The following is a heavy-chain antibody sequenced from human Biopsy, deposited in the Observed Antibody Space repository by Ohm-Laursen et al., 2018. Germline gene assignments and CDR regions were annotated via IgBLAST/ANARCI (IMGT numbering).Heavy chain of an antibody. CDR3: VTTTMDTSGWYGNYFDS. D-gene: IGHD6-19*01. CDR2: ISYSGNT. J-gene: IGHJ4*02. Sequence: SETLSLTCTVSSGSISSYYWSWIRQPPGKGLEWIGYISYSGNTNYNPSLKSRVTMSVDTPKTQFSLKVYSVTAADTAIYYCVTTTMDTSGWYGNYFDSWGQGALVTVSS. V-gene: IGHV4-59*08. CDR1: SGSISSYY.